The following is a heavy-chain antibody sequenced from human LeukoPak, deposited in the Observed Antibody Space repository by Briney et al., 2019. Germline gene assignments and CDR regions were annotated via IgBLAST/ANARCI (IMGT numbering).Heavy chain of an antibody. V-gene: IGHV1-18*04. CDR3: ATLDELDY. CDR1: GYTFTNYY. J-gene: IGHJ4*02. Sequence: ASVRVSCKASGYTFTNYYIHWVRQAPGQGLEWMGWISAYNGNTDYAQKFQGRVTMTTDTSTSTAYMELRSLRSHDTAVYYCATLDELDYWGQGTLVTVSS. D-gene: IGHD5-24*01. CDR2: ISAYNGNT.